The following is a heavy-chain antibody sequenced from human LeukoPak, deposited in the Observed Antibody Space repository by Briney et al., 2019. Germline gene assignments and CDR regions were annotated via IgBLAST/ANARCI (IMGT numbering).Heavy chain of an antibody. J-gene: IGHJ4*02. CDR2: IYYSGST. D-gene: IGHD5-24*01. CDR1: GGSISSYY. Sequence: SETLSLTCTVSGGSISSYYWSWIRQPPGEGLEWIAYIYYSGSTNYNPSLKSRVTISVDTSKNQFSLKLSSVTAADTAVYYCARHRAEMATKSFDYWGQGTLVTVSS. CDR3: ARHRAEMATKSFDY. V-gene: IGHV4-59*08.